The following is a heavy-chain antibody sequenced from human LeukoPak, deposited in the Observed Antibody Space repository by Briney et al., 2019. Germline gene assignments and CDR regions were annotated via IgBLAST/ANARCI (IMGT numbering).Heavy chain of an antibody. D-gene: IGHD5-24*01. Sequence: GGSLRLSCAASGFILSNYGMHWVRHSPDKRLELVTFIRVDGSTQYYADSVKGRFTISRDNSKDTVYLQMSSLRLEDTGVYYCAKEGGDGSPFDYWGQGILVTVSS. CDR1: GFILSNYG. CDR2: IRVDGSTQ. CDR3: AKEGGDGSPFDY. V-gene: IGHV3-30*02. J-gene: IGHJ4*02.